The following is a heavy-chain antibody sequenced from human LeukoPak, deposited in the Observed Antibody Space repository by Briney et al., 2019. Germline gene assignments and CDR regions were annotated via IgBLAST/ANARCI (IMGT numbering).Heavy chain of an antibody. CDR3: ATVAVARYWYFDL. CDR1: GGSISSSY. D-gene: IGHD6-19*01. CDR2: ILYSGST. Sequence: PSETLSLTCTVSGGSISSSYWSWIRQPPGKGLEWIGYILYSGSTNYNPSLKSRVTISADTSKNQFSLKLSSVTAADTAVYYCATVAVARYWYFDLWGRGTLVTVSS. J-gene: IGHJ2*01. V-gene: IGHV4-59*01.